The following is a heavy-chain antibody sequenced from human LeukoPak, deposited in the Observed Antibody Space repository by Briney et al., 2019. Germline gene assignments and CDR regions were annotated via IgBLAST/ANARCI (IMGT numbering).Heavy chain of an antibody. D-gene: IGHD2-15*01. CDR2: IYTSGST. V-gene: IGHV4-4*07. Sequence: SETLSLTCTVSGGSISSYYWSWIRQPAGKGLEWIGRIYTSGSTNYNPSLKSRVTMSVDTSKNQFSLKLSSVTAADTAVYYCARDRRHCSGGSCYSWFDPWGQATLVTVSS. CDR3: ARDRRHCSGGSCYSWFDP. J-gene: IGHJ5*02. CDR1: GGSISSYY.